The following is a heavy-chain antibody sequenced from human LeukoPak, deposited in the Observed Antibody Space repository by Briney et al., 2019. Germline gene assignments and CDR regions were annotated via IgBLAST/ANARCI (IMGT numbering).Heavy chain of an antibody. CDR3: ARAEYCSGGSCYPGDNWFDP. D-gene: IGHD2-15*01. J-gene: IGHJ5*02. CDR1: GGSISSGDYY. V-gene: IGHV4-30-4*01. CDR2: IYYSGST. Sequence: SETLSLTCTVSGGSISSGDYYWSWIRQPPGKGLEWIGYIYYSGSTYYNPSLKSRVTISVDTSKNQFSLKLSSVTAADTAVYYCARAEYCSGGSCYPGDNWFDPWGQGTLVTVSS.